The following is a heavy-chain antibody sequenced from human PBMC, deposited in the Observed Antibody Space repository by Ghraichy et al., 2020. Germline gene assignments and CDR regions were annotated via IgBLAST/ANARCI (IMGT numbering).Heavy chain of an antibody. CDR3: ASGISQQWPHPTYGMDV. Sequence: ASVKVSCKASGYTFTGYYMHWVRQAPGQGLEWMGWINPNSGGTNYAQKFQGWVTMTRDTSISTAYMELSRLRSDDTAVYYCASGISQQWPHPTYGMDVWGQGTTVTVSS. J-gene: IGHJ6*02. V-gene: IGHV1-2*04. CDR2: INPNSGGT. CDR1: GYTFTGYY. D-gene: IGHD6-19*01.